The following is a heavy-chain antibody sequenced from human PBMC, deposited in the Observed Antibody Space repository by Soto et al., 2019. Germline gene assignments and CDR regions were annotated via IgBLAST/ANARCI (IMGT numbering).Heavy chain of an antibody. CDR2: VSPENRNA. J-gene: IGHJ6*02. CDR1: GYTFTEYD. D-gene: IGHD3-10*01. Sequence: ASVKVSCKTSGYTFTEYDLNWVRQAPGQGLEYMGWVSPENRNAGYAPQFRGRVSMTTDTSISTAYLELTNLTYEDTAVYYCARDRVVVSWQGNYYYGMDVWGQGTTVTVSS. CDR3: ARDRVVVSWQGNYYYGMDV. V-gene: IGHV1-8*01.